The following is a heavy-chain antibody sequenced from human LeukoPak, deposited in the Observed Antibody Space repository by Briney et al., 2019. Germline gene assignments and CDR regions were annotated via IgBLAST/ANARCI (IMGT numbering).Heavy chain of an antibody. CDR1: GFTFSSYA. D-gene: IGHD5-12*01. V-gene: IGHV3-23*01. CDR3: ARDEESGYSGYDWGFDY. J-gene: IGHJ4*02. CDR2: ISGSGGST. Sequence: GGSLRLSCAASGFTFSSYAVSWVRQAPGKGLEWVSAISGSGGSTYYADSVKGRFTISRDNSKNTLYLQMNSLRAEDTAVYYCARDEESGYSGYDWGFDYWGQGTLVTVSS.